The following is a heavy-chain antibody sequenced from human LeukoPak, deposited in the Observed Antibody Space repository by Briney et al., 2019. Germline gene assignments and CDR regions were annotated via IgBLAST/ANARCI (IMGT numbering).Heavy chain of an antibody. CDR1: GFTLSNSG. CDR2: IWSDGSTK. J-gene: IGHJ4*02. CDR3: VRGVRYYGSNSFDY. D-gene: IGHD2/OR15-2a*01. V-gene: IGHV3-33*01. Sequence: GGSLRLSCAASGFTLSNSGMHWVRQAPVKGLEWVAVIWSDGSTKDYADSVKGRFTISRDNAKNTLYLQLHSLRAEDTAVYYCVRGVRYYGSNSFDYWGQGTLVTVSS.